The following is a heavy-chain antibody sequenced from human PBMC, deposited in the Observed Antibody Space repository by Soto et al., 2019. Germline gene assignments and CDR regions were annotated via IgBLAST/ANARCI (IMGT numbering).Heavy chain of an antibody. J-gene: IGHJ4*02. CDR2: ITGSGGRT. V-gene: IGHV3-23*01. Sequence: PGGSLRLSCAASGFTFSTYAMIWVRHAPGKGLEWVSVITGSGGRTYYADSVKGRFTISRDTSKKTLFLQMNSLRAEDTAVYYCAKDRYGDYGGIDYWGQGTMVTVSS. CDR3: AKDRYGDYGGIDY. CDR1: GFTFSTYA. D-gene: IGHD4-17*01.